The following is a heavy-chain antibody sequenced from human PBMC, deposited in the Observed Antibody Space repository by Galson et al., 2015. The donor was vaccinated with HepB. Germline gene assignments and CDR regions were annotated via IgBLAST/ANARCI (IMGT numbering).Heavy chain of an antibody. D-gene: IGHD3-16*02. J-gene: IGHJ4*02. CDR2: ISYDGSNK. Sequence: SLRLSCAASGFTFSSYGMHWVRQAPGKGLEWVAVISYDGSNKYYADSVKGRFTISRDNSKNTLYLQMNSLRAEDTAVYYCAKDGELELSLLDYWGQGTLVTVSS. CDR1: GFTFSSYG. V-gene: IGHV3-30*18. CDR3: AKDGELELSLLDY.